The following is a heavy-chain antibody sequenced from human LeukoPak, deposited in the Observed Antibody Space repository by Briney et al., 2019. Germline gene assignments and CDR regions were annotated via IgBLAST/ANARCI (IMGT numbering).Heavy chain of an antibody. CDR1: GFTFSSYS. D-gene: IGHD6-13*01. V-gene: IGHV3-21*01. CDR2: ISSSSSYI. J-gene: IGHJ4*02. Sequence: PGGSLRLSCAASGFTFSSYSMNWVRQAPGKGLEWVSSISSSSSYIYYADSVKGRFTISRDNAKNSLYLQMNSLRAEDTAVYYCARAGLAAAGSLDYWGQGTLVTVSS. CDR3: ARAGLAAAGSLDY.